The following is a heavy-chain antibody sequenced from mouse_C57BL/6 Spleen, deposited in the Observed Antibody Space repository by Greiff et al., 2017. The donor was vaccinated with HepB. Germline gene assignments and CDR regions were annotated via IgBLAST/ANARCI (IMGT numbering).Heavy chain of an antibody. CDR3: ARDGARGAMDY. CDR2: ISYSGST. D-gene: IGHD3-1*01. V-gene: IGHV3-1*01. J-gene: IGHJ4*01. CDR1: GYSITSGYD. Sequence: DVKLQESGPGMVKPSQSLSLTCTVTGYSITSGYDWHWIRHFPGNKLEWMGYISYSGSTNYNPSLKSRISITHDTSKNHFFLKLNSVTTEDTATYYCARDGARGAMDYWGQGTSVTVSS.